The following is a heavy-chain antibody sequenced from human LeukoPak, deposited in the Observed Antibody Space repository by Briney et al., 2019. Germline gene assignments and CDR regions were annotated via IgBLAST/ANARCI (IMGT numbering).Heavy chain of an antibody. CDR1: GGTFSSYA. CDR3: ARSDYGDYFHYYGMDV. J-gene: IGHJ6*04. D-gene: IGHD4-17*01. Sequence: SVTVSCTASGGTFSSYAISWVRQAPGQGLEWMGGIIPIFGTANYAQKFQGRVTITADESTSTAYMELSSLRSEDTAVYYCARSDYGDYFHYYGMDVWGKGTTVTVSS. V-gene: IGHV1-69*13. CDR2: IIPIFGTA.